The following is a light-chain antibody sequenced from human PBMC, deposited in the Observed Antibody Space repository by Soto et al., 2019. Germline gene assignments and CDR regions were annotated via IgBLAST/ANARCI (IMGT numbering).Light chain of an antibody. CDR3: QERTGWPPWT. CDR1: QSVSLS. V-gene: IGKV3-11*01. CDR2: DAS. J-gene: IGKJ1*01. Sequence: IVLTQSPATLSLSPGGRATLSFRASQSVSLSLAWYQQKPGQVPRLLIYDASKRASGFPARFSGSGSGTDFTLTISSLEPEDFAVYYCQERTGWPPWTFGQGTKVDIK.